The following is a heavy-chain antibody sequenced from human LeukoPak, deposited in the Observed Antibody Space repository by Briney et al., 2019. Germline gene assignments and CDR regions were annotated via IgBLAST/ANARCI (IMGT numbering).Heavy chain of an antibody. J-gene: IGHJ5*02. CDR1: GGSFSGYY. D-gene: IGHD6-13*01. Sequence: SETLSLTCAVYGGSFSGYYWSWIRQPPGKWLEWIGEINHSGSTNYNPSLKSRVTISVDTSKNQFSLKLSSVTAADTAVYYCAREDSGSWPDLPYNWFDPWGQGTLVTVSS. CDR2: INHSGST. V-gene: IGHV4-34*01. CDR3: AREDSGSWPDLPYNWFDP.